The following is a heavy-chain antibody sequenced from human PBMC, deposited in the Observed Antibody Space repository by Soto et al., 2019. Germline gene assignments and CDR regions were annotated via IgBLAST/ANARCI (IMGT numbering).Heavy chain of an antibody. CDR2: ISRDGSNS. CDR3: ARGNLSFDFDS. CDR1: GFSFGSFG. V-gene: IGHV3-30*03. J-gene: IGHJ4*02. Sequence: QIQLVESGGGVVQPGGSLRLSCSASGFSFGSFGMHWVRQAPGEGLEWVAFISRDGSNSFYGDFVKGRFTLARDNSRNTVYLQMSTTRDEDTALYYCARGNLSFDFDSWGQGTLVIVSS.